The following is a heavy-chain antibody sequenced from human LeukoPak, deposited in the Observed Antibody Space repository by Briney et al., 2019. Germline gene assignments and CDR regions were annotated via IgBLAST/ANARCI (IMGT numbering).Heavy chain of an antibody. V-gene: IGHV1-18*01. CDR3: ARDQGSSYGMDV. CDR2: ISGYNGKT. J-gene: IGHJ6*02. CDR1: GYKFIDFG. D-gene: IGHD6-13*01. Sequence: ASVKVSCKASGYKFIDFGITWVRQAPGQGLEWMGWISGYNGKTNYAQKFQGRVTMTTDTSTSTVYLELRSLRSDDTAVYYCARDQGSSYGMDVWGQGTTVTVSS.